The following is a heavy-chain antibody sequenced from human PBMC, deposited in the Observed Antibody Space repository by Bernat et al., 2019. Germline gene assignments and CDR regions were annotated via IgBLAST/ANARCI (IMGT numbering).Heavy chain of an antibody. V-gene: IGHV3-53*02. D-gene: IGHD3-3*01. CDR1: GFTVSSNY. Sequence: EVQLVETGGGLIQPGGSLRLSCAASGFTVSSNYMSWVRQAPGKGREWVSVIYSGGSTYYADRVKGRFTISRDNSKKTLYLQINSLRAEDTAVYYCATHYDFWSGYYFGGKGVIDDAFDIWGQGTMVTVSS. CDR2: IYSGGST. J-gene: IGHJ3*02. CDR3: ATHYDFWSGYYFGGKGVIDDAFDI.